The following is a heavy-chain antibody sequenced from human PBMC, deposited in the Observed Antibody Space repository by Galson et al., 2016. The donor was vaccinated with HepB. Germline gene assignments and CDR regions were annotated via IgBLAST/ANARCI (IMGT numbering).Heavy chain of an antibody. Sequence: ETLSLTCAVSGGSFSNYYWSWIRQVPGKGLEWIGEINRSGNKNYNPSLMSRVDLSVDTSKTQFSLELTSVTAADSGVYYCARGYFWILAEAGWYFDYWGRGTLVTVSP. D-gene: IGHD6-19*01. CDR1: GGSFSNYY. V-gene: IGHV4-34*01. J-gene: IGHJ2*01. CDR3: ARGYFWILAEAGWYFDY. CDR2: INRSGNK.